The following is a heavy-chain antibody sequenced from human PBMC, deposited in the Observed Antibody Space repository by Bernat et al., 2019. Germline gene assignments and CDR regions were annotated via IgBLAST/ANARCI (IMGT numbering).Heavy chain of an antibody. CDR1: GFTFSSYA. D-gene: IGHD3-10*01. CDR3: AKGPVEWIGELIFAYYYYYGMDV. Sequence: EVQLLESGGGLVQPGGSLRLSCAASGFTFSSYAMSWVRQAPGKGLEWVSAISGSGGSTYYADSVKGRFTISRDNSKNTLYLQMNSLRAEDTAVYYCAKGPVEWIGELIFAYYYYYGMDVWGQGTTVTVSS. J-gene: IGHJ6*02. CDR2: ISGSGGST. V-gene: IGHV3-23*01.